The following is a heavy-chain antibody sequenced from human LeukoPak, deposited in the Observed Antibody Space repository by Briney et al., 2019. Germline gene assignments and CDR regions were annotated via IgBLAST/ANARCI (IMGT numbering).Heavy chain of an antibody. CDR2: IYYSGST. J-gene: IGHJ4*02. CDR3: ARDISDY. Sequence: GSLRLSCAASGFTFSSYWMSWVRQAPGKGLEWIGYIYYSGSTNYNPSLKSRVTISVDTSKNQFSLKLSSVTAADTAVYYCARDISDYWGQGTLVTVSS. V-gene: IGHV4-59*01. CDR1: GFTFSSYW.